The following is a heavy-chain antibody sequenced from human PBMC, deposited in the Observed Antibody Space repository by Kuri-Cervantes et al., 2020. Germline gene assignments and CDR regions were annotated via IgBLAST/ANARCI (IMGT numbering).Heavy chain of an antibody. J-gene: IGHJ4*02. Sequence: GSLRLSCTVSGGSISSYYWSWIRQPAGKGLEWIGRIYTSGSTNYNPSLKSRVTISVDTSKNQFSLKLSSVTAADTAVYYCARLPRGVGVSWFEPVGITGIYWGQGTLVTVSS. CDR2: IYTSGST. CDR3: ARLPRGVGVSWFEPVGITGIY. D-gene: IGHD3-10*01. CDR1: GGSISSYY. V-gene: IGHV4-4*07.